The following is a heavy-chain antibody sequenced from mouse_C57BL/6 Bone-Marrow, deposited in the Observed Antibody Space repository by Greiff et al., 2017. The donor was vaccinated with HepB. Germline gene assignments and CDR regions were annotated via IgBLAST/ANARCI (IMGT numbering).Heavy chain of an antibody. V-gene: IGHV1-39*01. CDR2: INPNYGTT. CDR1: GYSFTDYN. D-gene: IGHD2-4*01. CDR3: ARYYDYGGEVWFAY. J-gene: IGHJ3*01. Sequence: VHVKQSGPELVKPGASVKISCKASGYSFTDYNMNWVKQSNGKSLEWIGVINPNYGTTSYNQKFKGKATLTVDQSSSTAYMQLNSLTSEDSAVYYCARYYDYGGEVWFAYWGQGTLVTVSA.